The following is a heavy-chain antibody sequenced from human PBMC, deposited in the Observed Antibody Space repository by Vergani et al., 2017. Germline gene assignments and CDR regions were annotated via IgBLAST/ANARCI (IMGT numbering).Heavy chain of an antibody. CDR3: ATSGGYIDY. CDR2: ISASGGTT. J-gene: IGHJ4*02. V-gene: IGHV3-23*04. Sequence: EVQVVESGGGLVQPGRSLRLSCAASGFSFDDYGMHWVRQAPGRGLEWVSGISASGGTTYYADSVKGRFTVSRDNSKSTLYLQMNSLRAEDTAVYYCATSGGYIDYWGQGTLVTVSS. D-gene: IGHD6-25*01. CDR1: GFSFDDYG.